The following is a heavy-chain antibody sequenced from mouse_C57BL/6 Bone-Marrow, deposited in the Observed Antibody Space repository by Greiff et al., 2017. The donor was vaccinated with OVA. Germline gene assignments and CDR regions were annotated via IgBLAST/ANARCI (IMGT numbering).Heavy chain of an antibody. D-gene: IGHD1-1*01. V-gene: IGHV14-3*01. Sequence: EVQLQQSVAELVRPGASVKLSCTASGFNIKNTYMHWVKQRPEQGLEWIGRIDPANGNTKYAPKFQGKATITADTSSNTAYLQLSSLTSEDTAIYYCASLYYYGSSYGLFDYWGQGTTLTVSS. J-gene: IGHJ2*01. CDR1: GFNIKNTY. CDR2: IDPANGNT. CDR3: ASLYYYGSSYGLFDY.